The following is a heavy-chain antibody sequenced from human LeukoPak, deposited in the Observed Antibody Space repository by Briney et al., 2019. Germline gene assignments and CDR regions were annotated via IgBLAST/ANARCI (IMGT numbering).Heavy chain of an antibody. CDR1: GFTFDDYA. J-gene: IGHJ4*02. CDR3: AKTDYDTPY. CDR2: ISWNSGSI. V-gene: IGHV3-9*01. D-gene: IGHD3-22*01. Sequence: GRSLRLSCAASGFTFDDYAMHWVRQAPGKGLEWVSGISWNSGSIGYADSVKGRFTISRDNSKNTLYLQMNSLRAEDTAVYYCAKTDYDTPYWGQGTLVTVSS.